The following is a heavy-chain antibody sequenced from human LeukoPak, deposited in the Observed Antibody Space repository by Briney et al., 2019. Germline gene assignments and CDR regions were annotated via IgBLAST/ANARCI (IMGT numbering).Heavy chain of an antibody. J-gene: IGHJ4*02. CDR3: ARRGDGKRFDY. V-gene: IGHV3-33*01. CDR1: GFTLRNHG. CDR2: VWYDGSNP. D-gene: IGHD2-21*02. Sequence: PGGSLRLSCAASGFTLRNHGMHWVRQAPGKGLEWVGVVWYDGSNPYYADSVKGRFTISRDNSKNTLSLQMDSLRDEDTAMYYCARRGDGKRFDYWGRGTPVTVSS.